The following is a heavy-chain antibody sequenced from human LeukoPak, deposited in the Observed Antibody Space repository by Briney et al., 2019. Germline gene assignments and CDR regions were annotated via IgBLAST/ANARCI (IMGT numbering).Heavy chain of an antibody. D-gene: IGHD1-26*01. CDR3: ARESGSYSFDY. CDR2: IRNKANSYTT. V-gene: IGHV3-72*01. CDR1: GLTFSDHY. Sequence: GGSLRLSCAASGLTFSDHYMDWVRQAPGKGLEWVGRIRNKANSYTTEYAASVKGRFAISRDDSKNSLYLRMNSLKTEDTAVYYCARESGSYSFDYWGQGTLVTVSS. J-gene: IGHJ4*02.